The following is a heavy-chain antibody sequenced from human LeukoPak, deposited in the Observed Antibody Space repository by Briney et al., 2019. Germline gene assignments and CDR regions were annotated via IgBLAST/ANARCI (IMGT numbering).Heavy chain of an antibody. V-gene: IGHV5-51*01. CDR1: GYRFTSYW. J-gene: IGHJ5*02. CDR2: IYPGDSDT. Sequence: GGSLKISFKGSGYRFTSYWIGWGRQMPGKGLAWRGIIYPGDSDTRYSPSFQGQVTISADKSISTAYLQWSSLKASDTAMYYCARRMATGWFDPWGQGTLVTVSS. CDR3: ARRMATGWFDP. D-gene: IGHD5-24*01.